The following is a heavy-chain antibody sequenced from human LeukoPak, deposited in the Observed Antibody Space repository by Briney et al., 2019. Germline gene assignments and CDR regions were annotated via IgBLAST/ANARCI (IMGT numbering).Heavy chain of an antibody. CDR2: ISYDGSNK. D-gene: IGHD7-27*01. CDR1: RFIFSSYA. Sequence: PGGSLRLSCAGSRFIFSSYAMHWVRQAPGKGLEWVAVISYDGSNKYYADSVKGRFTISRDNAKNSLYLQMNSLRAEDTAVYYCARAPMNWGSRMTFDYWGQGTLVTVSS. V-gene: IGHV3-30-3*01. J-gene: IGHJ4*02. CDR3: ARAPMNWGSRMTFDY.